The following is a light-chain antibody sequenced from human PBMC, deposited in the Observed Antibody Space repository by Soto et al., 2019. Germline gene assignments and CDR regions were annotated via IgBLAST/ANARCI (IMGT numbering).Light chain of an antibody. CDR2: GAS. V-gene: IGKV3-20*01. CDR1: QSVSSSY. Sequence: EMVLTQSPDTLSLSPGERATLSCKASQSVSSSYLAWYQQRPGQAPRLLIYGASSRAIHTPDRFSGSGSGTDFTLTISGLEPEDFAVYYCQHFGNSLWTFGQGTKVDIK. CDR3: QHFGNSLWT. J-gene: IGKJ1*01.